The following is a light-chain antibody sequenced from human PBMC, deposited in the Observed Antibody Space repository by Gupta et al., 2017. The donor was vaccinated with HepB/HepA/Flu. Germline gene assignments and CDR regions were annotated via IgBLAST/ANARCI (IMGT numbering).Light chain of an antibody. Sequence: ELVLTQSPATLSLSLGERATLSCTASQNINNFLAWYQHKPGQPPRLLIFDASIRATGIPARFSGSGSGTDFNLTISSLEPEDFAIYYCQQCNNWPFTFGRGTKVDV. V-gene: IGKV3-11*01. CDR1: QNINNF. CDR3: QQCNNWPFT. CDR2: DAS. J-gene: IGKJ3*01.